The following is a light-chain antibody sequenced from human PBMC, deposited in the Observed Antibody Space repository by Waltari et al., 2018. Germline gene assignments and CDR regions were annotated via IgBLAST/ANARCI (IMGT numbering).Light chain of an antibody. CDR3: QQSYSTPWT. CDR2: AAS. Sequence: DIQMTQSPSSLSASVGDRVTITCRASQSISSYLNWYQQKPGKAPKRLIYAASSLQSGVPSRFRGSGSGTDFTLTISSLQPEDFATYYCQQSYSTPWTFGQGTKVEIK. J-gene: IGKJ1*01. V-gene: IGKV1-39*01. CDR1: QSISSY.